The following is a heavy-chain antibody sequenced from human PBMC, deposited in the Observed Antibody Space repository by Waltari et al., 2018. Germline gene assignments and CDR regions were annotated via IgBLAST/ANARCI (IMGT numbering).Heavy chain of an antibody. J-gene: IGHJ4*02. D-gene: IGHD1-26*01. Sequence: EVQLLESGGGSVPPGGSLRLACAASGFDFSSYAMRWVRQAPGKGPEWVAGLSNTGWTAYYADTLKGHFTISRDNSNNTLFLHLRNLRLEDTATYYCAKGSGAQSDYWGQGTLVTVSS. CDR1: GFDFSSYA. CDR3: AKGSGAQSDY. V-gene: IGHV3-23*01. CDR2: LSNTGWTA.